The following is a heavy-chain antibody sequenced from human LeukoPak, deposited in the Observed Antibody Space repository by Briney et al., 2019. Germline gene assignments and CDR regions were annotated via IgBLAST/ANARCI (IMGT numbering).Heavy chain of an antibody. CDR3: AKEPGYCSGGRCYGGWFDP. V-gene: IGHV4-4*02. CDR1: GFTFSSYSM. Sequence: GSLRVSCAASGFTFSSYSMNWVRQPPGKGLEWIGEIYHSGSTNYNPSLKSRVTISVDKSKNQFSLKLSSVTAADTAVYYCAKEPGYCSGGRCYGGWFDPWGQGTLVTVSS. J-gene: IGHJ5*02. CDR2: IYHSGST. D-gene: IGHD2-15*01.